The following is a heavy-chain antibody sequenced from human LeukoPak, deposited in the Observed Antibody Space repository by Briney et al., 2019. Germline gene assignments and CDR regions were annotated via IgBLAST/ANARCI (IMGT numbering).Heavy chain of an antibody. D-gene: IGHD3-16*01. CDR3: ARDISPTLRLGGDYYYYGMDV. CDR2: INPNSGGT. J-gene: IGHJ6*02. Sequence: ASVKVSFKASGYTFTGYYMHWVRQAPGQGLEWMGWINPNSGGTNYAQKFQGRVTMTRDTSISTAYMELSRLRSDDTAVYYCARDISPTLRLGGDYYYYGMDVWGQGTTVTVSS. CDR1: GYTFTGYY. V-gene: IGHV1-2*02.